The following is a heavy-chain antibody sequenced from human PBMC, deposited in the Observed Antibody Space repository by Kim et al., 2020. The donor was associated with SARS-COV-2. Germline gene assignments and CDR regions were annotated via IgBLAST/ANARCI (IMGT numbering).Heavy chain of an antibody. CDR1: GGSISSSSYY. V-gene: IGHV4-39*01. D-gene: IGHD2-2*02. Sequence: SETLSLTCTVSGGSISSSSYYWGWIRQPPGKGLEWIGSIYYSGSTYYNPSLKSRVTISVDTSKNQFSLKLSSVTAADTAVYYCAAIGPYYFDYWGQGTLVTVSS. J-gene: IGHJ4*02. CDR3: AAIGPYYFDY. CDR2: IYYSGST.